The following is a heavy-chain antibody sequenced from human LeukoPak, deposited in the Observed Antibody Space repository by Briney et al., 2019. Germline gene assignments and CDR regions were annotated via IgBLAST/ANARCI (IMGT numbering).Heavy chain of an antibody. CDR2: IYYTGST. CDR1: DGSISSFY. V-gene: IGHV4-59*08. J-gene: IGHJ5*02. D-gene: IGHD6-25*01. Sequence: SETLSLTCTVSDGSISSFYWSWIRQPPGKGLEWIGYIYYTGSTNYNPSLKSRVTISVGTSKNQFSLKVNSVTAADTAVYYCARHSIPAGWFDPWGQGTLVTVSS. CDR3: ARHSIPAGWFDP.